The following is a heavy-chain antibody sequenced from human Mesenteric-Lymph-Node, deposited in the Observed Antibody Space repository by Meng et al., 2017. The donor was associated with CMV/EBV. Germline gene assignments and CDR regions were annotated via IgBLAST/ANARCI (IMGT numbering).Heavy chain of an antibody. D-gene: IGHD3-10*01. V-gene: IGHV3-66*01. CDR3: TGDSVSNPNLDY. Sequence: VQLVECGGGLVQPGGSLRLSCAASGFNVRDKYMSWVRQAPGKGLEWVCIIYRGDNTYYIDSVKDRFTVSRDNSKNTMYLQMNSLRVEDTAVYYCTGDSVSNPNLDYWGQGTLVTVSS. J-gene: IGHJ4*02. CDR2: IYRGDNT. CDR1: GFNVRDKY.